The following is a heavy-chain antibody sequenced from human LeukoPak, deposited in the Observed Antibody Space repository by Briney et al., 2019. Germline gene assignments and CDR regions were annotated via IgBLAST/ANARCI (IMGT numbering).Heavy chain of an antibody. CDR2: IYTSGST. Sequence: SETLSLTCTVSGGSISSGSYYWSWIRQTAGKGLEWIGRIYTSGSTNYNPSLKSRVTISVDTSKNQFSLKLSSVTAADTAVYYCARAGYSSGWYGFDYWGQGTLVTVSS. CDR1: GGSISSGSYY. CDR3: ARAGYSSGWYGFDY. J-gene: IGHJ4*02. V-gene: IGHV4-61*02. D-gene: IGHD6-19*01.